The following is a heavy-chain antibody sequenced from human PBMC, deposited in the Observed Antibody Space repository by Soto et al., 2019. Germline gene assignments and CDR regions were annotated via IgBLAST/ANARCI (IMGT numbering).Heavy chain of an antibody. CDR3: AKRGSSSWSNYYYYGMDV. Sequence: PGGSLRLSCAASGFTFSSYGMHWVRQAPGKGLEWVAVISYDGSNKYYADSVKGRFTISRDNSKNTLYLQMNSLRAEDTAVYYCAKRGSSSWSNYYYYGMDVWGQGTTVTVSS. CDR2: ISYDGSNK. D-gene: IGHD6-13*01. CDR1: GFTFSSYG. V-gene: IGHV3-30*18. J-gene: IGHJ6*02.